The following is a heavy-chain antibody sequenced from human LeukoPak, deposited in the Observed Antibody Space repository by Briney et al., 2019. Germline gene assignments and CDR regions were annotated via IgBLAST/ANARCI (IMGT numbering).Heavy chain of an antibody. J-gene: IGHJ4*02. Sequence: GRSLRLSCTTSGFSFGSYGMHWVRQAPGKGLQWVAYISDDGSEKSYADFVEGRFSISRDKAKKALFLQMNSLRPGDTAVYYYARVMLSYYFDYWGQGTQVAVSS. CDR2: ISDDGSEK. CDR3: ARVMLSYYFDY. CDR1: GFSFGSYG. D-gene: IGHD3-10*02. V-gene: IGHV3-33*08.